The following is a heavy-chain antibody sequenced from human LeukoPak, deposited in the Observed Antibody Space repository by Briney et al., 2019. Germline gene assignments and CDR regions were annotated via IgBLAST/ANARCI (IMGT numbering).Heavy chain of an antibody. CDR3: ARDQNSSSGKDY. D-gene: IGHD6-6*01. J-gene: IGHJ4*02. V-gene: IGHV4-39*07. Sequence: PSETLSLTCTVSGGSISSSSYYWGWIRQPPGKGLEWIGSIYYSGSTYYNPSLKSRVTISVDTSKSQFSLKLSSVTAADTAVYYCARDQNSSSGKDYWGQGTLVTVSS. CDR2: IYYSGST. CDR1: GGSISSSSYY.